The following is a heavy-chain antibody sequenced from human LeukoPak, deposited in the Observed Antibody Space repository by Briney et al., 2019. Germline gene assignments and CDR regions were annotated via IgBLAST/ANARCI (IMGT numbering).Heavy chain of an antibody. D-gene: IGHD6-19*01. CDR3: AREWGRIAVAGGPGY. CDR1: GFTFSSHC. J-gene: IGHJ4*02. Sequence: GGSLRLSCAASGFTFSSHCMNWARQAPGKGLEWVANIKQDGSEKYYVDSVKGRFTISRDNSGNTLFLHMTNLRVEDTAVYYCAREWGRIAVAGGPGYWGQGALVTVSS. CDR2: IKQDGSEK. V-gene: IGHV3-7*01.